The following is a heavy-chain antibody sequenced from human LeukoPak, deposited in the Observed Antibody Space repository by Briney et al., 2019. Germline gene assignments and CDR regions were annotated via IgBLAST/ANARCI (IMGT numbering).Heavy chain of an antibody. CDR3: ASSEYSSSSPDY. Sequence: PSQTLFLTCTVSGGSISSYYWSWIRQPPGKGLGWIGYIYYSGSTNYNPSLKSRVTISVDTSKNQFSLKLSSVTAADTAVYYCASSEYSSSSPDYWGQGTLVTVSS. J-gene: IGHJ4*02. CDR1: GGSISSYY. V-gene: IGHV4-59*01. CDR2: IYYSGST. D-gene: IGHD6-6*01.